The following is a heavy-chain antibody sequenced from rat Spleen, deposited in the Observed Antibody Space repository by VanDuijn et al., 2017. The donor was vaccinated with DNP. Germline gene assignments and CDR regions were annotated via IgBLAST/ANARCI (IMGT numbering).Heavy chain of an antibody. CDR2: IGSDGYAP. CDR1: GFTFSDYY. J-gene: IGHJ2*01. CDR3: ASWSPIAPISTSNY. Sequence: EVQLVESGGGLVQPGRSLKLSCAASGFTFSDYYMAWVRQAPTKGLEWVAYIGSDGYAPYYPDSVKGRFTLSRENAENTIYLQMNSLRSEDTATYYCASWSPIAPISTSNYWGQGVMVTVSS. D-gene: IGHD1-2*01. V-gene: IGHV5-25*01.